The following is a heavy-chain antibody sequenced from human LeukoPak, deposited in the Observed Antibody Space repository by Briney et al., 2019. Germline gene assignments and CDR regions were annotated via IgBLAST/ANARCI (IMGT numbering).Heavy chain of an antibody. V-gene: IGHV5-51*01. CDR2: IYPGDSDT. D-gene: IGHD6-6*01. Sequence: GESLKISCKGSGYSFTSYWIGWVRQMPGKGLEWMGIIYPGDSDTRYSPSFQGQVTISADKSISTAYLQWSSLKASDTAMYYCARQLGGSSSRLGYYYYYMDVWGKGTTVTISS. CDR3: ARQLGGSSSRLGYYYYYMDV. CDR1: GYSFTSYW. J-gene: IGHJ6*03.